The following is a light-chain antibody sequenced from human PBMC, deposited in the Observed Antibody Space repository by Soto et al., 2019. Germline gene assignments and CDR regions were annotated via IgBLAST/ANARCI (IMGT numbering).Light chain of an antibody. J-gene: IGKJ4*01. V-gene: IGKV1-27*01. CDR3: QQYGTSPLT. CDR1: QAIGNY. CDR2: AAS. Sequence: IHMTHFPSSLSASFGYRITINSGASQAIGNYLAWYQQKPGKVPKLLIYAASTLQSGVPSRFSGSRSGTDFTLTVSSLQPEDVATYYCQQYGTSPLTFGGGTKVDI.